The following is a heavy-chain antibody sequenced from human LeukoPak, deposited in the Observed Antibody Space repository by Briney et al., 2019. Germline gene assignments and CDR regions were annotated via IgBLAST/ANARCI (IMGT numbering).Heavy chain of an antibody. V-gene: IGHV3-20*04. CDR3: ARGTGHLDY. Sequence: GGSLRLSCAASGFNFGDYGMSWVRQAPGKGLEWVSGIDWNGANTNYADSVRGRFTISRDNAKKSLYLQMNSLRAEDMALYYCARGTGHLDYWGQGTLVTVSS. J-gene: IGHJ4*02. CDR2: IDWNGANT. D-gene: IGHD3/OR15-3a*01. CDR1: GFNFGDYG.